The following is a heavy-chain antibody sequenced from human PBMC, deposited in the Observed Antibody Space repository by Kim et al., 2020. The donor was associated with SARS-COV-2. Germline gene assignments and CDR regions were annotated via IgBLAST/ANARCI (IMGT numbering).Heavy chain of an antibody. CDR1: GGSFSGYY. J-gene: IGHJ6*02. Sequence: SETLSLTCAVYGGSFSGYYWSWIRQPPGKGLEWIGEINHSGSTNYNPSLKSRVTISVDTSKNQFSLKLSSVTAADTAVYYCARGSLRYYGMDVWGQGTTVTVSS. CDR2: INHSGST. D-gene: IGHD3-16*01. V-gene: IGHV4-34*01. CDR3: ARGSLRYYGMDV.